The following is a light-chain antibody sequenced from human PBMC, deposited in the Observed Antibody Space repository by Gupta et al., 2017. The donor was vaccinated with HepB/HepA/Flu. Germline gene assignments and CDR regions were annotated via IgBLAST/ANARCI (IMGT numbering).Light chain of an antibody. J-gene: IGKJ2*04. CDR1: QSISSY. Sequence: DIKMTQSPSSLSASVGDRVTITCRASQSISSYLNWYQQKPGKAPKLLIYAASSLQSGVPSRFSGSGSGTDFTLTISSLQPEDFATYYCQQSDSTPCSFGQGTKLEIK. V-gene: IGKV1-39*01. CDR3: QQSDSTPCS. CDR2: AAS.